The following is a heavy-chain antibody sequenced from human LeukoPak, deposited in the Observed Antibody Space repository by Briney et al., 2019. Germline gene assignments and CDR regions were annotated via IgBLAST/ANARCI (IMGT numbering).Heavy chain of an antibody. Sequence: SETLSLTCTVSGGSISSGDYYWSWIRQPPGKGLEWIGNIYYSGSSYYNPSLKSRVTISVDTSKNQFSLKLSSVTAADTAVYYCARGRSSGWFLDYWGQGTLVTVSS. CDR2: IYYSGSS. CDR1: GGSISSGDYY. D-gene: IGHD6-19*01. CDR3: ARGRSSGWFLDY. J-gene: IGHJ4*02. V-gene: IGHV4-39*07.